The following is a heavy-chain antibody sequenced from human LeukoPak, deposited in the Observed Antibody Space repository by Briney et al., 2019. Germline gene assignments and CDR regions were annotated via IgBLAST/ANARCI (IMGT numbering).Heavy chain of an antibody. CDR3: ARDYTNNWCVDY. CDR2: ITPHTGSA. Sequence: ASVKVSCKASGYTFTNNLIHWVRQAPGQGLEWISKITPHTGSATYAERFQGRVTVTRDMSTNTVYMDLSSLTAQDTAVYYCARDYTNNWCVDYWGQGTLVTVSS. J-gene: IGHJ4*02. D-gene: IGHD1-1*01. V-gene: IGHV1-46*01. CDR1: GYTFTNNL.